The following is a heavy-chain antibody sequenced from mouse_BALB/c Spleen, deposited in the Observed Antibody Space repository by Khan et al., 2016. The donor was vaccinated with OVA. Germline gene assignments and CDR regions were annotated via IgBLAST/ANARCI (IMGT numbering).Heavy chain of an antibody. CDR1: GFTFSSYA. J-gene: IGHJ2*01. V-gene: IGHV5-9-3*01. CDR3: TRVAWGYFDY. CDR2: ISSGGSIT. Sequence: EVQLQESGGGLVKPGGSLKLSCAASGFTFSSYAMSWIRQTPEKRLEWVATISSGGSITYYPDSVKGRFTISRDNAKNTLYLQMSSLRSEDTAMYYCTRVAWGYFDYWGQGTTLTVSS.